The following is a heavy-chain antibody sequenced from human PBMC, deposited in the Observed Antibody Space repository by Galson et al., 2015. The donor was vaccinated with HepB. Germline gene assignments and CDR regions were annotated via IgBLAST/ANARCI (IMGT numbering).Heavy chain of an antibody. CDR1: GFTFSSYA. Sequence: LRLSCAASGFTFSSYAMHWVRQAPGKGLEWVAVISYDGSNKYYADSVKGRFTISRDNSKNTLYLQMNSLRAEDTAVYYCAREPRINWGVHWYFDLWGRGTLVTVSS. CDR3: AREPRINWGVHWYFDL. CDR2: ISYDGSNK. D-gene: IGHD7-27*01. J-gene: IGHJ2*01. V-gene: IGHV3-30-3*01.